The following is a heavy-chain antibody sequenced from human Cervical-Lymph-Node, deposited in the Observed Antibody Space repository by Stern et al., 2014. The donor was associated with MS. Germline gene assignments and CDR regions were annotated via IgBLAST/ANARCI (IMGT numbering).Heavy chain of an antibody. CDR1: SGFIGNNY. CDR2: LYYSGSN. D-gene: IGHD3-16*02. V-gene: IGHV4-59*01. Sequence: QVQLVESGPGLVKPSETLSLMCSVSSGFIGNNYWSWIRQPPGKGLEWIGHLYYSGSNYYNPSLKSRVTISLDASKNQLSLRLSSVTAADTAVYYCARAGPYDYIWGNFRHRAFYFDSWGQGALVTVSS. J-gene: IGHJ4*02. CDR3: ARAGPYDYIWGNFRHRAFYFDS.